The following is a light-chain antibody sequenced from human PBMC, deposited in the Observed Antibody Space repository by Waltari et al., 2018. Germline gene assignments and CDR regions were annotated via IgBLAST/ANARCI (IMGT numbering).Light chain of an antibody. J-gene: IGLJ3*02. CDR2: DVS. Sequence: QSALTQPASVSGSPGQSITISCTGTRRYVVFYNYVSWYQQHPGKAPKLMIYDVSERPSGVSNRFSGSKSGNTASLTISGLQAEDEADYYCNSYAGSSSWVFGGGTKLTVL. CDR3: NSYAGSSSWV. CDR1: RRYVVFYNY. V-gene: IGLV2-14*01.